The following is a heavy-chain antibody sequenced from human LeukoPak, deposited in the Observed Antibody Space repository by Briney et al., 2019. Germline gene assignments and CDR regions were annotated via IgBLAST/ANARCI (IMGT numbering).Heavy chain of an antibody. CDR1: GFTVTSSY. Sequence: GGSLRLSCAASGFTVTSSYMSWVRQAPGKGLEWVSAISGSGGSTYYADSVKGRFTISRDNSKNTLYLQMNSLRAEDTAVYYCAKVFSGGYFRHWGQGTLVTVSS. CDR3: AKVFSGGYFRH. V-gene: IGHV3-23*01. CDR2: ISGSGGST. J-gene: IGHJ4*02. D-gene: IGHD1-26*01.